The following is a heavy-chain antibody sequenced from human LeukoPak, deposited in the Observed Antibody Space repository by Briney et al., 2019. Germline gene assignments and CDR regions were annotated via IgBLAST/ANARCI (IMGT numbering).Heavy chain of an antibody. Sequence: SETLSLTCTVSGGSISSYYWSWIRQPAGKGLEWIGRIYPSGSTNYNPSLKSRITISIDTSKNQFSLKLTSVTAADTAVYYCARDHAPTYYDGSAYYGGAFQIWGQGTMVTVSS. CDR2: IYPSGST. CDR3: ARDHAPTYYDGSAYYGGAFQI. V-gene: IGHV4-4*07. J-gene: IGHJ3*02. CDR1: GGSISSYY. D-gene: IGHD3-22*01.